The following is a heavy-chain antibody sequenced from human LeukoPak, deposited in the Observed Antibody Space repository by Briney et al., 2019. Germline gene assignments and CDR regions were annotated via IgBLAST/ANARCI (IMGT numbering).Heavy chain of an antibody. D-gene: IGHD3-22*01. CDR3: ARDNHYDSSGAVDY. CDR2: ISYDGSNK. CDR1: GFTFSSYA. Sequence: GGSLRLSCAASGFTFSSYAMHWVRQAPGKGLEWVAVISYDGSNKYYADSVKGRFTISGDNSKNTLYLQMNSLRAEDTAVYYCARDNHYDSSGAVDYWGQGTLVTVSS. J-gene: IGHJ4*02. V-gene: IGHV3-30-3*01.